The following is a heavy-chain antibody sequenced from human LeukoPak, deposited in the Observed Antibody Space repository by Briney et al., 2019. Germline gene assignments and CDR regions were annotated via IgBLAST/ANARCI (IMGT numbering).Heavy chain of an antibody. D-gene: IGHD3-9*01. V-gene: IGHV3-30*18. J-gene: IGHJ3*02. CDR3: AKGLYYDILTGSDAFDI. Sequence: PGRSLRLSCAASGFTFSSYGMHWVRQAPGKGLEWVAVISYDGSNKYYADSVKGRFTISRDTSKNTLYLQMNSLRAEDTAVYYCAKGLYYDILTGSDAFDIWGQGTMVTVFS. CDR2: ISYDGSNK. CDR1: GFTFSSYG.